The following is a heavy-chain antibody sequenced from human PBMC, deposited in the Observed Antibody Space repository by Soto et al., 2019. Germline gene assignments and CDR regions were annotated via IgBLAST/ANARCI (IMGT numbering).Heavy chain of an antibody. CDR3: ARDTAMALPDA. CDR1: EYTYTSNA. Sequence: GVPAEVTSKDPEYTYTSNALWWARQAPGQGLEWMGWINAYNGNTNYAQKLQGRVTMTTDTSTSTAYMELRSLRSDDMAVYYCARDTAMALPDAWGQGTLVTVSS. CDR2: INAYNGNT. V-gene: IGHV1-18*03. J-gene: IGHJ4*02. D-gene: IGHD5-18*01.